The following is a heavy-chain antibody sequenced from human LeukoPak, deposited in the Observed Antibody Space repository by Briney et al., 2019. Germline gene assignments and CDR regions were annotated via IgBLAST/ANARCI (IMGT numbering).Heavy chain of an antibody. D-gene: IGHD3-3*01. CDR2: IYYSGST. J-gene: IGHJ3*02. V-gene: IGHV4-39*01. CDR1: GGSISSSSYY. Sequence: PSETLSLTCTVSGGSISSSSYYWGWIRQPPGKGLEGIGSIYYSGSTYYNPSLKSRGTISVDTSKNPFSLKLSSVTAADTAVYYCARHLADFWSGDDAFDIWGQGTMVTVSS. CDR3: ARHLADFWSGDDAFDI.